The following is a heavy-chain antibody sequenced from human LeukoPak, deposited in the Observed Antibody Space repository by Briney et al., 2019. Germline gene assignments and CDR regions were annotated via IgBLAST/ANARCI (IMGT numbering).Heavy chain of an antibody. J-gene: IGHJ4*02. CDR2: IWYDGSLQ. V-gene: IGHV3-33*01. D-gene: IGHD2-15*01. CDR1: GFTFSSYG. Sequence: QTGGSLRLSCAASGFTFSSYGMHWVRQAPGKGLEWVAVIWYDGSLQYYVDSVKGRFTISRDNSKNTLYLQMNSLRAEDTAVYYCAREKDFQRWFDYWGQGTLVTVSS. CDR3: AREKDFQRWFDY.